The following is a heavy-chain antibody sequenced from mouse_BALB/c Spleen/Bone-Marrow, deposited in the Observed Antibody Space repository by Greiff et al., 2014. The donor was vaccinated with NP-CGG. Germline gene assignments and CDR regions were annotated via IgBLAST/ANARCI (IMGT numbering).Heavy chain of an antibody. CDR3: ARSGITTGSYWYFDI. CDR2: ISRGSSTI. Sequence: DVMLVESGGGLVQPGGSRKLSCAASGFTSSGFGMHWVRQAPEKGLEWVAYISRGSSTIYYADTVKGRFTISRDNPKNTLFLQMTSLRSEDTAMYYCARSGITTGSYWYFDIWGAGTTVTVSS. J-gene: IGHJ1*01. V-gene: IGHV5-17*02. CDR1: GFTSSGFG. D-gene: IGHD1-1*01.